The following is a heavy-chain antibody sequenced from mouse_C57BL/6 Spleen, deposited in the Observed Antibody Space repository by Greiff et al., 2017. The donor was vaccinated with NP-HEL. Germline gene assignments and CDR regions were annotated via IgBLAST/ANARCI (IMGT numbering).Heavy chain of an antibody. J-gene: IGHJ3*01. CDR2: INPNNGGT. CDR1: GYTFTDYY. Sequence: EVQLQQSGPELVKPGASVKISCKASGYTFTDYYMNWVKQSHGKSLDWIGDINPNNGGTSYNQKFKGKATLTVDKSSSTAYMELRSLTSEDSAVYYCARGTLAYWGQGTLVTVSA. CDR3: ARGTLAY. V-gene: IGHV1-26*01.